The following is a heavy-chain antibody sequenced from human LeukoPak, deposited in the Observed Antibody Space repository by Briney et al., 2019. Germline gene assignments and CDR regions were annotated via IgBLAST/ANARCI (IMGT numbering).Heavy chain of an antibody. CDR3: AKKTPGTYPFDY. CDR2: SGTDGDA. D-gene: IGHD6-13*01. Sequence: GGSLRLSCAASGFSFSSTAMNWVRQAPGKGLEWVSASGTDGDAYYADSVQGRFTISRDNSRNTLYLQMTSLRADDTAVYYCAKKTPGTYPFDYWGQGTLVTVSP. CDR1: GFSFSSTA. V-gene: IGHV3-23*01. J-gene: IGHJ4*02.